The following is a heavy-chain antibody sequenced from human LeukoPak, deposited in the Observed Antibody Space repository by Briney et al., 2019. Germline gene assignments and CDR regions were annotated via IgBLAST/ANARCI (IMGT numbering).Heavy chain of an antibody. CDR3: ARQKGYDYGDYAFDY. J-gene: IGHJ4*02. Sequence: SETLSLTCTVSGGSISSYYWSWIRQPPGKGLEWIGYNYYSGSTNYNPSLKSRVTISVDTSKNQFSLKLSSVTAADTAVYYCARQKGYDYGDYAFDYWGQGTLVTVSS. CDR2: NYYSGST. V-gene: IGHV4-59*08. CDR1: GGSISSYY. D-gene: IGHD4-17*01.